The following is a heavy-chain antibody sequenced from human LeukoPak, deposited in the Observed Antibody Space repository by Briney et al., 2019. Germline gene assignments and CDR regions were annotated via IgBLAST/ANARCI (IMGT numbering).Heavy chain of an antibody. Sequence: ASVKVSCKASGYTFTSYGISWVRQAPGQGLEWMGWISAYTGNTNYAQKFQGRVTMTTDTSTSTAYMELRSLRGDDTAVYYCANNIVVAGTLDYWGQGTLVTVSS. CDR1: GYTFTSYG. CDR3: ANNIVVAGTLDY. J-gene: IGHJ4*02. D-gene: IGHD6-19*01. V-gene: IGHV1-18*01. CDR2: ISAYTGNT.